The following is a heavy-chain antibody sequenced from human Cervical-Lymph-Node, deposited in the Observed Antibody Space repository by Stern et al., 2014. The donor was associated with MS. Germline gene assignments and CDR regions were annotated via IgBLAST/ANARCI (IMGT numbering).Heavy chain of an antibody. CDR3: ARGLVDV. J-gene: IGHJ6*02. CDR2: IYNSSYT. V-gene: IGHV3-11*06. Sequence: VQLVESGGGLVKPGGSLRLSCAASGFSFAYYYMSWLRQSPGRGLEWISYIYNSSYTNYADSVRGRFTISRDNAKNSVFLQMNDLRGEDTAIYYCARGLVDVWGQGATVTVSS. CDR1: GFSFAYYY.